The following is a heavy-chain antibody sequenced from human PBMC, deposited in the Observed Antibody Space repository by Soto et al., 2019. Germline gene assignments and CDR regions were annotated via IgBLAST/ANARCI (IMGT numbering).Heavy chain of an antibody. CDR3: ARGGTYFDY. CDR1: GFTFTSYA. CDR2: IKQDGSEK. V-gene: IGHV3-7*04. Sequence: EVQLLESGGGLVQPGGSLRLSCAASGFTFTSYAMAWVRQAPGKGLEWVANIKQDGSEKYYVDSVKGRFTISRDNAKNSLYLQMNSLRAEDTAVYYCARGGTYFDYWGQGALVTVSS. J-gene: IGHJ4*02.